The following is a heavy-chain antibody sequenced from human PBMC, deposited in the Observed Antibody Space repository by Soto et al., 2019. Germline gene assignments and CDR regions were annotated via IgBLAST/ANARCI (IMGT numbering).Heavy chain of an antibody. CDR1: ELTVSSNY. J-gene: IGHJ4*02. V-gene: IGHV3-53*01. D-gene: IGHD3-10*01. CDR3: ARAYGAGSYFSDY. CDR2: IYSDGRT. Sequence: EVLLVESGGGLIQPGGSLRLSCTASELTVSSNYMIWVRQAPGKGLEWVSLIYSDGRTLYADSVKGRFTLSRDDWKNTVYLQKNSLRADDTGVYYCARAYGAGSYFSDYWGQGTLVTVSS.